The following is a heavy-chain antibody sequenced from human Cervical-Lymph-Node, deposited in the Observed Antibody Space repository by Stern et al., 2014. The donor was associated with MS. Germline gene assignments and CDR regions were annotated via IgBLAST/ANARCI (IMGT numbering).Heavy chain of an antibody. D-gene: IGHD1-26*01. V-gene: IGHV5-10-1*03. J-gene: IGHJ6*02. CDR1: GYRFTSYW. Sequence: EVQLVQSGAEVKKPGESLRISCQGSGYRFTSYWITWVRQMPGKGLEWMGRIDPADSYTFYNPSFQGHVGISCDESTDSVFLQWTKLEASDTAIYYCARLLQGPTGDYGMDVWGQGTTVSVSS. CDR2: IDPADSYT. CDR3: ARLLQGPTGDYGMDV.